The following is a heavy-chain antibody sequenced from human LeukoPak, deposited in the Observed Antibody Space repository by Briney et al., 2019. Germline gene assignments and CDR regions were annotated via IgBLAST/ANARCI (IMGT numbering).Heavy chain of an antibody. CDR3: AKDPFAIAVAGTVRWLDP. V-gene: IGHV1-3*03. CDR2: ITTGRCET. CDR1: GYTFTDYA. Sequence: ASVKVSCKASGYTFTDYALHWVRQAPGQSLEWMVWITTGRCETRYSQEFQRRITFTRDTSASTVYMDLSDLRSEDTAVYYCAKDPFAIAVAGTVRWLDPWGQGALVTVSS. D-gene: IGHD6-19*01. J-gene: IGHJ5*02.